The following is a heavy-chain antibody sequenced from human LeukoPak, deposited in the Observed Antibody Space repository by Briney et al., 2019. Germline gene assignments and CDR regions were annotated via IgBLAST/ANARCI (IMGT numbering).Heavy chain of an antibody. CDR3: ARGQLTGDDELFDY. D-gene: IGHD7-27*01. Sequence: GGSLRLSCAASGFTFSDYYMSWIRQAPGKGLECASYISSSGSPIYYAVSVKGRFTISRDNAKNSLYLQMNSLRAEDTAIYYCARGQLTGDDELFDYWGQGTLVTVSS. V-gene: IGHV3-11*04. CDR1: GFTFSDYY. J-gene: IGHJ4*02. CDR2: ISSSGSPI.